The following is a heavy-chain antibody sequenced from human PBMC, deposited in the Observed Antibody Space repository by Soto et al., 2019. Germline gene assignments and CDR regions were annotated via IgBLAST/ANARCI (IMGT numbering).Heavy chain of an antibody. V-gene: IGHV4-4*02. J-gene: IGHJ4*02. CDR1: GGSISSSNW. CDR3: VRLGHCNCTRCSPDY. CDR2: IYHSGST. Sequence: PSETLSLTCAVSGGSISSSNWWSWVRQPPGKGLEWIGAIYHSGSTNYNPSLKSRVTISVDKSKHQFYLKLSSVTAAATAVYYFVRLGHCNCTRCSPDYWGQGTLVTVSS. D-gene: IGHD2-2*01.